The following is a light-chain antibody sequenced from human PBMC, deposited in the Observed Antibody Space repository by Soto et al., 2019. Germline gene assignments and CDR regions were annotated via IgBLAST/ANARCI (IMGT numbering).Light chain of an antibody. CDR2: EAT. CDR3: CSYAGSRIVV. Sequence: QSVLTQPASVSGSPGQSITISCTGTSSDVGSYNLVSWYQQHPGKAPKLMIYEATKRPSGVSDRFSGSKSGNTASLTISGLLAEDEADYYCCSYAGSRIVVFGGGTKVTVL. J-gene: IGLJ2*01. V-gene: IGLV2-23*01. CDR1: SSDVGSYNL.